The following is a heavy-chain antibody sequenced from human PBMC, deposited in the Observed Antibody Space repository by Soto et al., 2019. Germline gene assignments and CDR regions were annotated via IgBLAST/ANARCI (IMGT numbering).Heavy chain of an antibody. CDR1: GGSISSYY. CDR2: IYYRGST. Sequence: QVQLQESGPGLVKPSETLSLTCTVSGGSISSYYWSWIRQPPGKGLEWTGYIYYRGSTNYNPSLKSRVTISVDTSKNQFSLKLSSVTAADTAMYYCARFNWYFDLWGRGTLVTVSS. V-gene: IGHV4-59*01. CDR3: ARFNWYFDL. J-gene: IGHJ2*01.